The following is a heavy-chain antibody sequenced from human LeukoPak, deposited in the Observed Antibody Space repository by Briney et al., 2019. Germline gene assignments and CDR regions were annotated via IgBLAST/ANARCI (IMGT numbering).Heavy chain of an antibody. J-gene: IGHJ6*03. D-gene: IGHD2-2*01. CDR2: INPNSGGT. V-gene: IGHV1-2*02. CDR3: ASSDCSSTSCYPGYYYYYYMDD. CDR1: GYTFTGYY. Sequence: ASVKVSCKASGYTFTGYYMHWVRQAPGQGLEWMGWINPNSGGTNYAQKFQGRVTMTRDASISTAYMELSRLRSDDTAVYYCASSDCSSTSCYPGYYYYYYMDDWGKGTTVTVSS.